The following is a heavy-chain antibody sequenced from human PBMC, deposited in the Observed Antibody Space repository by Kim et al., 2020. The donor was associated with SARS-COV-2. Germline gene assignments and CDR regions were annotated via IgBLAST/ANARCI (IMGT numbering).Heavy chain of an antibody. Sequence: GGSLRLSCAASGFTFSSYWMHWVRQAPGKGLVWVSRINSDGSSTSYADSVKGRFTISRDNAKNTLYLQMNSLRAEDTAVYYCARKDHASDSGSYDAFDIWGQGTMVTVSS. D-gene: IGHD1-26*01. J-gene: IGHJ3*02. V-gene: IGHV3-74*01. CDR2: INSDGSST. CDR1: GFTFSSYW. CDR3: ARKDHASDSGSYDAFDI.